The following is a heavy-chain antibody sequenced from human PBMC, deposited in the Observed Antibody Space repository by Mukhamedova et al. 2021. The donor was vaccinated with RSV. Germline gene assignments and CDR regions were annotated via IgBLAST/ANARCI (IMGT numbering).Heavy chain of an antibody. CDR3: ARDYRRDPLPAPSYGMDV. Sequence: VRQAPGQGLEWMGGIIPILGIANYAQKFQGRVTITADKSTSTAYMELSSLRSEDTAVYYCARDYRRDPLPAPSYGMDVWGQGTT. D-gene: IGHD1-26*01. J-gene: IGHJ6*02. V-gene: IGHV1-69*10. CDR2: IIPILGIA.